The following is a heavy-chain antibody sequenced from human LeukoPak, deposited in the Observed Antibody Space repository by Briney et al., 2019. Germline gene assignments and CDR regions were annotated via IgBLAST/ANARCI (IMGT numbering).Heavy chain of an antibody. Sequence: KSSQTLSLTCTVSGGSISSGSYYWSWIRQPAGKGLEWIGRIYTSGSTNYNPSLKSRVTISVDTSKNQFSLKLSSVTAADTAVYYCASFPVGATPFDYWGQGTLVTVSS. D-gene: IGHD1-26*01. V-gene: IGHV4-61*02. J-gene: IGHJ4*02. CDR3: ASFPVGATPFDY. CDR2: IYTSGST. CDR1: GGSISSGSYY.